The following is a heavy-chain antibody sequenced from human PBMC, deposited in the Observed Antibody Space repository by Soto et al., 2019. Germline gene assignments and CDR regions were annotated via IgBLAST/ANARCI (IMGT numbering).Heavy chain of an antibody. J-gene: IGHJ4*02. V-gene: IGHV1-18*04. Sequence: QVQLVQSGGEVRKPGASVKVSCKASGYTFTSYGVSWVRQAPGQGLEWMGWIRAYTGYTNYAQKLQGRVTITTDTSKSTAYMELRSLISDDTAVYYCARASDGYRSGWYVGYFDYWGQGTLVTVSS. CDR2: IRAYTGYT. CDR1: GYTFTSYG. CDR3: ARASDGYRSGWYVGYFDY. D-gene: IGHD6-19*01.